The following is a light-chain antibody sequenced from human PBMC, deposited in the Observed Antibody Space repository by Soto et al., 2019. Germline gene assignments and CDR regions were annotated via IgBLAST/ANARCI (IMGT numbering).Light chain of an antibody. Sequence: DIQMTQSPSTLSASVGDRVTITCRASQSIGVWLAWYQQKPGTAPKLLIYKTSTLDSGVPLRFSGSGSGTEFTLNISSLQPDDVATYYCQQYINYFRTFGQGTKVEIK. V-gene: IGKV1-5*03. J-gene: IGKJ1*01. CDR1: QSIGVW. CDR3: QQYINYFRT. CDR2: KTS.